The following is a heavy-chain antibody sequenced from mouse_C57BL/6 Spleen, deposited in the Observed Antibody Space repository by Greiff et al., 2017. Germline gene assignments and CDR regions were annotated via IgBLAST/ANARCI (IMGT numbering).Heavy chain of an antibody. CDR1: GYTFTSYW. CDR3: ASGGSNYVAWFAY. CDR2: IHPNSGST. Sequence: QVQLQQPGAELVKPGASVKLSCKASGYTFTSYWMHWVKQRPGQGLEWIGMIHPNSGSTNYNEKFKSKATLTVDKSSSTAYMQLSSLTSEDSAVYYCASGGSNYVAWFAYRGQGTLVTVS. J-gene: IGHJ3*01. D-gene: IGHD2-5*01. V-gene: IGHV1-64*01.